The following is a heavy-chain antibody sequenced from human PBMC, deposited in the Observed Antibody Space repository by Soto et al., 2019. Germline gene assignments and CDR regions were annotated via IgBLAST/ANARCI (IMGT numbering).Heavy chain of an antibody. CDR2: INMDGSST. V-gene: IGHV3-74*01. D-gene: IGHD2-2*01. CDR3: ARGPRGLYHHDY. J-gene: IGHJ4*02. CDR1: GFPFSGDW. Sequence: GGSLRLSCPASGFPFSGDWMHWVRQAAGKGLVWVSRINMDGSSTNYADSVKGRFTISRDNAKNTLYLQMNSLRVDDTAVYYCARGPRGLYHHDYWGQGALVTVSS.